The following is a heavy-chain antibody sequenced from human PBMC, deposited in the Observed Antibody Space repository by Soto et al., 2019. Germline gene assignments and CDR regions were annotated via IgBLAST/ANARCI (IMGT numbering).Heavy chain of an antibody. CDR2: INHSGST. V-gene: IGHV4-34*01. CDR3: ASGDCSGGSCYSGFEY. CDR1: GGSFSGYY. Sequence: QVQLQQWGAGLLKPSETLSLTCAVYGGSFSGYYWSWIRQPPGKGLEWIGEINHSGSTNYNPSLKSRCTISVDTSKSQFSLKLSSVTAADTAVYYCASGDCSGGSCYSGFEYWGQGTLVTVSS. D-gene: IGHD2-15*01. J-gene: IGHJ4*02.